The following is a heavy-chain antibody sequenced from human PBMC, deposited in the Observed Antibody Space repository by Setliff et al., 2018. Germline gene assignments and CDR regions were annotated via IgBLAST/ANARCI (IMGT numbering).Heavy chain of an antibody. V-gene: IGHV1-69*13. CDR2: IIPIFGTA. Sequence: GASVKVSCKASGGTFSSYAISWVRQAPGQGLEWMGGIIPIFGTANYAQKFQGRVTITADESTSTAYMELSSLRSEDTAVYYCATALINTHGGGYYDSSGASSFDYWGQGTLVTAPQ. D-gene: IGHD3-22*01. CDR3: ATALINTHGGGYYDSSGASSFDY. J-gene: IGHJ4*02. CDR1: GGTFSSYA.